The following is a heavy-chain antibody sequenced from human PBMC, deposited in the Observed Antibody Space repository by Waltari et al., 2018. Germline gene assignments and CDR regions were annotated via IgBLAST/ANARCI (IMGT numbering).Heavy chain of an antibody. CDR1: GYTFTGYY. J-gene: IGHJ4*02. D-gene: IGHD3-22*01. Sequence: QVQLVQSGAEVKKPGASVKVSCKASGYTFTGYYMHWVRQAPGQGLEWMGWLKPNSGGTNYAQKFQGRVTMTRDTSISTAYMELSRLRSDDTAVYYCASSPPEDYYDSSGYSHFDYWGQGTLVTVSS. CDR2: LKPNSGGT. CDR3: ASSPPEDYYDSSGYSHFDY. V-gene: IGHV1-2*02.